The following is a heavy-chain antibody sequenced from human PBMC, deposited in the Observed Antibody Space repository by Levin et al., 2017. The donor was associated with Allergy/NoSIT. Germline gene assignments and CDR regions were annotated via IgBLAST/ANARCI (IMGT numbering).Heavy chain of an antibody. CDR2: ISGSGGKT. D-gene: IGHD4-17*01. CDR1: GFTFSRYA. V-gene: IGHV3-23*01. J-gene: IGHJ3*02. CDR3: AKDLSVYGDDAFDI. Sequence: GGSLRLSCAASGFTFSRYAMSWVRQAPGKGLEWVSAISGSGGKTYYADSVKGRFTISRDNSKNTLYVQMNSLRAEDTAVYYCAKDLSVYGDDAFDIWGQGTMVTVSS.